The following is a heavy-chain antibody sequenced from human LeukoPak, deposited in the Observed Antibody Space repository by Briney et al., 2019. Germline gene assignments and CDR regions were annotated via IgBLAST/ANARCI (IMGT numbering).Heavy chain of an antibody. CDR3: AKEKYQAFFVAFDI. Sequence: PGGSLRLSCAASGFAFSAYAMSWVRQAPGKGLEWVSTTSGSSVGGGTYYADSVKGRFTISRDNSKNTLYLQMNSLRAEDTALYYCAKEKYQAFFVAFDIWGQGTMVTVSS. J-gene: IGHJ3*02. D-gene: IGHD3-3*01. V-gene: IGHV3-23*01. CDR1: GFAFSAYA. CDR2: TSGSSVGGGT.